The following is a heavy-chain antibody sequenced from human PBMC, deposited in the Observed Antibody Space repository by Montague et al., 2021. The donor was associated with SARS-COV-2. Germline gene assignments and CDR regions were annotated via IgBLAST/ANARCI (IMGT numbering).Heavy chain of an antibody. J-gene: IGHJ6*03. CDR3: ARGLSGSYSGGWVPVALFDFYHYMDV. Sequence: SETLSLTCAAYGGSFSGYYWSWIRRPPGKGLEWIGESNHSGGTNYNPYLKGRVTISVDTSKNQFSLKLTSVTAAETAVYYCARGLSGSYSGGWVPVALFDFYHYMDVWAKGTTVTVSS. D-gene: IGHD6-25*01. CDR1: GGSFSGYY. CDR2: SNHSGGT. V-gene: IGHV4-34*01.